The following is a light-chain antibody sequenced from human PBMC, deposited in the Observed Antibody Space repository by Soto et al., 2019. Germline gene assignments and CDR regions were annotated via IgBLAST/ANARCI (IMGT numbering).Light chain of an antibody. Sequence: EIVLTQSPGTLSLSPGERATLSCRASQSVSSSLAWYQQKPGQAPRLLIYDASNRATGIPARFSGSGSGTDFTLTISSLEPEDFAVYYCHQRSNWPLTFSGGTKVEIK. CDR1: QSVSSS. CDR2: DAS. CDR3: HQRSNWPLT. J-gene: IGKJ4*01. V-gene: IGKV3-11*01.